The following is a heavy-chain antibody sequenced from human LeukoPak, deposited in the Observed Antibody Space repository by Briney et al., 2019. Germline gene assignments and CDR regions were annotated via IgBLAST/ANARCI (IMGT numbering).Heavy chain of an antibody. CDR1: GSSISSGYY. D-gene: IGHD3-10*01. J-gene: IGHJ5*02. CDR2: IYYNGDT. V-gene: IGHV4-38-2*02. Sequence: PSETLSLTCTVSGSSISSGYYWGWIRQPPGKGLEWIGYIYYNGDTHYNPSLNSRLSMSVDTPKKQFSLNLRSVTAADTAVYYCVRGPYGSSISNWFDPWGQGLLVTVSS. CDR3: VRGPYGSSISNWFDP.